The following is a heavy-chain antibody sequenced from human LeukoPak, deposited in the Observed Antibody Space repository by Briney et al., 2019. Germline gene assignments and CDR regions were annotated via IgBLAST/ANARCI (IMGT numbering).Heavy chain of an antibody. CDR3: AIADGDYDNWFDP. CDR2: INHSGST. CDR1: GGSFSGYY. D-gene: IGHD4-17*01. V-gene: IGHV4-34*01. Sequence: SETLSLTCAVYGGSFSGYYWSWIRQPPGKGLEWIGEINHSGSTNYNPSLKSRVTISVDTSKNQFSLKLSSVTAADTAVYYCAIADGDYDNWFDPWGQGTLVTVSS. J-gene: IGHJ5*02.